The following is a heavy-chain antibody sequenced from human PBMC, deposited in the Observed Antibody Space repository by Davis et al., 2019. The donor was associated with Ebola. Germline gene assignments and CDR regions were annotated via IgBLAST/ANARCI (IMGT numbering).Heavy chain of an antibody. CDR1: GDSISSSSYY. CDR2: IYYTGST. Sequence: PSETLSLTCTVSGDSISSSSYYWGWIRQPPGMGLEWIGTIYYTGSTYYNPSLKSRVTISVDTSKNQFALRLNSVTAADTAVYYCARVKGITIFGIVTPYFDYWGPGTLVTVSS. V-gene: IGHV4-39*06. CDR3: ARVKGITIFGIVTPYFDY. D-gene: IGHD3-3*01. J-gene: IGHJ4*02.